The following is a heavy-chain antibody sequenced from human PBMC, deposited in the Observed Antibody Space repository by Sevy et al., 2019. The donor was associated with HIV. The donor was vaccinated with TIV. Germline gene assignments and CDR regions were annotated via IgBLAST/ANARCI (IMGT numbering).Heavy chain of an antibody. CDR1: GFTFNTYW. Sequence: GGSLRLSCAASGFTFNTYWMTWVRQAPGKGLESVANMNPSASEKYYMDSVKGRFTISRDNAKNSLYLQMNSLRVEDTAVYYCATDLNWANYWGPGTLVTVSS. CDR2: MNPSASEK. CDR3: ATDLNWANY. V-gene: IGHV3-7*01. D-gene: IGHD7-27*01. J-gene: IGHJ4*02.